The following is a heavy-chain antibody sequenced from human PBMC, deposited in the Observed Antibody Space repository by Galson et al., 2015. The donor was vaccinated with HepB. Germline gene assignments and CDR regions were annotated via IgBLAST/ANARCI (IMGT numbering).Heavy chain of an antibody. D-gene: IGHD1-1*01. Sequence: SLRLSCAASRFTFSPYWMHWVRQAPGKGLVWVSRINGDGTTTDYADSVRGRFTISRDNAKNTLYLQMNSLSAEDTAVYYCATGTKTPLDYWGLGTLVTVSS. CDR3: ATGTKTPLDY. V-gene: IGHV3-74*01. CDR1: RFTFSPYW. CDR2: INGDGTTT. J-gene: IGHJ4*02.